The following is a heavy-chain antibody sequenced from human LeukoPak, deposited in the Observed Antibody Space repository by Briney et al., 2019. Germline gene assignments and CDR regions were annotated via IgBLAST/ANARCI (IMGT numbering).Heavy chain of an antibody. D-gene: IGHD4-17*01. J-gene: IGHJ4*02. CDR2: INHSGST. V-gene: IGHV4-34*01. Sequence: PSETLSLTCAVYGGSFSGYYWSWIRQPPGKGLEWIGEINHSGSTYYNPSLKSRVTISVDSSKNQFSLKLTSVTAADTAVYYCARHGDYLYYFDYWGQGTLVTVSS. CDR3: ARHGDYLYYFDY. CDR1: GGSFSGYY.